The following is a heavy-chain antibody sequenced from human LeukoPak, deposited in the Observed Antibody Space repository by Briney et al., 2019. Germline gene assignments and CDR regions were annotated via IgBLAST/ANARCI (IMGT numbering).Heavy chain of an antibody. D-gene: IGHD3-3*01. J-gene: IGHJ3*02. Sequence: VASVKVSCKASGYTFTSYGISWVRQAPGQGLEWMGWISAYNGNTNYAQKLQGRVTMTTDTSTSTAYMELRSLRSDDTAVYYCARITIFGRGYDAFDIWGQGTMVTVSS. V-gene: IGHV1-18*01. CDR2: ISAYNGNT. CDR1: GYTFTSYG. CDR3: ARITIFGRGYDAFDI.